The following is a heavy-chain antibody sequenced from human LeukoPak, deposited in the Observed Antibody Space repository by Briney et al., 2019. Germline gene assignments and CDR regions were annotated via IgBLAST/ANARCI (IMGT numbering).Heavy chain of an antibody. CDR1: GFTFDDYA. Sequence: GGSLRLSCAASGFTFDDYAMHWIRQAPGKGLEWVSLISWDGGSTYYADSVKGRFTISRDNSKNSLYLQMNSLRAEDTALYYCAKDSRGVVPAAIDYWGQGTLATVSS. V-gene: IGHV3-43D*04. D-gene: IGHD2-2*02. CDR2: ISWDGGST. CDR3: AKDSRGVVPAAIDY. J-gene: IGHJ4*02.